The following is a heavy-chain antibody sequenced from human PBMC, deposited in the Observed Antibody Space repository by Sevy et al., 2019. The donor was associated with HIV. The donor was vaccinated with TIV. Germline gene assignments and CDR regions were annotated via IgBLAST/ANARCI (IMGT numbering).Heavy chain of an antibody. CDR3: ARTYYFESSGINFDY. CDR1: AFTFRTYA. V-gene: IGHV3-30*04. Sequence: GGSLRLSCAASAFTFRTYAMHWVRQAPGKGWGGGAVLSFVGITKIYAESVKGRFTISRDNSKNTLYLQMNSLRAEDTAVYYCARTYYFESSGINFDYWGQGSLVTVSS. J-gene: IGHJ4*02. D-gene: IGHD3-22*01. CDR2: LSFVGITK.